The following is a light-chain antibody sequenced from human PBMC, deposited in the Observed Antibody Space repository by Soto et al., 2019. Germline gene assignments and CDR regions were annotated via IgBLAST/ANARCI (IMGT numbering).Light chain of an antibody. CDR3: MQGLQTPNT. CDR1: QSLLYSDGDNY. V-gene: IGKV2-28*01. J-gene: IGKJ5*01. Sequence: VLMTQSPLSLPVTPGEPASISCRSSQSLLYSDGDNYLDWYVQKPGQSPQLLIYLASNRASGVPARFSGSGSGTHFRLKIIRVEAEDVGLYYCMQGLQTPNTFGQGTRLEIK. CDR2: LAS.